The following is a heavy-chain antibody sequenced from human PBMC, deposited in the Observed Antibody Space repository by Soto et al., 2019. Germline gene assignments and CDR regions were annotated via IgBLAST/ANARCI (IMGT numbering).Heavy chain of an antibody. CDR1: GFSLTTNGVG. V-gene: IGHV2-5*02. Sequence: QITLKESGPTLVKPTQTLTLTCTVSGFSLTTNGVGVGWFRKPPGKALEWLALIYRDDDKRYRPSLKSRVTITKDNTKNQVVLTMTNMDPVDTATYYCAHTVARGAYWETFNYWGQGTLVTVSS. CDR3: AHTVARGAYWETFNY. CDR2: IYRDDDK. D-gene: IGHD1-26*01. J-gene: IGHJ4*02.